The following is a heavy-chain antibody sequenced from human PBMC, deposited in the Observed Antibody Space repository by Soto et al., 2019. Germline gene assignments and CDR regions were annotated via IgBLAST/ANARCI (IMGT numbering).Heavy chain of an antibody. Sequence: GGSLRLSCAASGFTFSSYAMSWVRQAPGKGLEWVSAISGSGGSTYYADSVKGRFTISRDNSKNTLYLQMNSLRAEDTAVYYCATGYCSGGSCYEDAFDIWGQGTMVTVSS. V-gene: IGHV3-23*01. D-gene: IGHD2-15*01. CDR1: GFTFSSYA. CDR3: ATGYCSGGSCYEDAFDI. CDR2: ISGSGGST. J-gene: IGHJ3*02.